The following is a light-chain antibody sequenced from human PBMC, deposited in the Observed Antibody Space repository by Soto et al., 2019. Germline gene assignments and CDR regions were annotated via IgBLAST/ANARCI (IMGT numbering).Light chain of an antibody. J-gene: IGLJ3*02. CDR3: SSYTGSSTPLG. CDR2: DVS. CDR1: SSDVGGYNY. V-gene: IGLV2-14*01. Sequence: QSALTQPASVSGSPGQSITISCTGTSSDVGGYNYVSWYQQHPGKAPKLMIYDVSNRPSGVSNRFSGSKSGNTASLTISGLQAEDEADYYCSSYTGSSTPLGFGGGTKVTV.